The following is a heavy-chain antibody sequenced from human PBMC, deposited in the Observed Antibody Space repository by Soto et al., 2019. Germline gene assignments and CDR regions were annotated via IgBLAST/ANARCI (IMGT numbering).Heavy chain of an antibody. CDR3: AREGGWQSRRYYYYYGMDV. J-gene: IGHJ6*02. D-gene: IGHD3-16*01. Sequence: SETLSLTCTVSGGSISSYYWSWIRQPPGKGLEWIGYNDYAVSVKSRITINPDTSKNQFSLQLNSVTPEDTAVYYCAREGGWQSRRYYYYYGMDVWGQGTTVTVSS. CDR1: GGSISSYY. V-gene: IGHV4-59*12. CDR2: NDYAV.